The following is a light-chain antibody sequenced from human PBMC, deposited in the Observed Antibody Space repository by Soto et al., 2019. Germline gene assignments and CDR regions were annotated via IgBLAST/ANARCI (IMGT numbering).Light chain of an antibody. CDR1: QSISSW. Sequence: DIQMTQSPSTLSASVGDRVTITCRASQSISSWLAWYQQKPGKAPKLLIYKASSLESGVPSRFSGSGSGTEFNLTISSLQPDDFATYYCQLYNSYRTFGQGTKVEIK. J-gene: IGKJ1*01. CDR3: QLYNSYRT. CDR2: KAS. V-gene: IGKV1-5*03.